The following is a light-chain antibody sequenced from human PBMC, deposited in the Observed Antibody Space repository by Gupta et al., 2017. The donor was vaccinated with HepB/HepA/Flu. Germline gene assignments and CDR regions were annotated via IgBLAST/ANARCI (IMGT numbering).Light chain of an antibody. Sequence: QSVLTPPSSASGPPGQRVPISCSGSSSNIGSNTVNWYQQLPRTAPKLLIYSNNLRPSGVPDRFSGSKSGTSASLAISGLQSEDEADYYCAAWDDSLNGYVFGTGTKVTVL. CDR2: SNN. CDR1: SSNIGSNT. CDR3: AAWDDSLNGYV. J-gene: IGLJ1*01. V-gene: IGLV1-44*01.